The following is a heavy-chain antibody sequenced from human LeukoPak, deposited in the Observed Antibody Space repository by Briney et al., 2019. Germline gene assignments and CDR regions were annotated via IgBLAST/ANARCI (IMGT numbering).Heavy chain of an antibody. Sequence: ASVKVSCKASGYTFTGYYIHWVRQAPGQGLEWMGWINPDSGVTNYAQKFQGRVTMTRDTSISTAYMELSRLTSDDTAVYYCARLRSRSSWYIPPFDFWGQGTLVTVSS. CDR3: ARLRSRSSWYIPPFDF. CDR2: INPDSGVT. D-gene: IGHD6-13*01. V-gene: IGHV1-2*02. CDR1: GYTFTGYY. J-gene: IGHJ4*02.